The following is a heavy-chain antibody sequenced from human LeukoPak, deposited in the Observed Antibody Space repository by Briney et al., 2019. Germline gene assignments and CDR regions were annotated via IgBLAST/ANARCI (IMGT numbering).Heavy chain of an antibody. CDR3: ARRYCSGGSCYSALNY. Sequence: PSETLSLTCTVSGGSISSSSYYWGWIRQPPGKGLAWIGSIYYSGSTYYNPSLKSRVTISVDTSKNQFSLKLSSVTAADTAVYYCARRYCSGGSCYSALNYWGQGTLVTVSS. V-gene: IGHV4-39*01. D-gene: IGHD2-15*01. J-gene: IGHJ4*02. CDR2: IYYSGST. CDR1: GGSISSSSYY.